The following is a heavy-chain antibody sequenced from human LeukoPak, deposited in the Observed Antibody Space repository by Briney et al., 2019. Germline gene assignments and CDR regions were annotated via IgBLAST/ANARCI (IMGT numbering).Heavy chain of an antibody. CDR1: GFTFSSHS. CDR2: ISGSGGTT. CDR3: AKGGRSSPFDY. J-gene: IGHJ4*02. V-gene: IGHV3-23*01. Sequence: GGSLRLSCAASGFTFSSHSMSWVRQAPGKGLEWVSVISGSGGTTYYADSVKGRFTISRDNSKNTLYLQMNSLRVEDSALYYCAKGGRSSPFDYWGQGTLVTVSS. D-gene: IGHD6-6*01.